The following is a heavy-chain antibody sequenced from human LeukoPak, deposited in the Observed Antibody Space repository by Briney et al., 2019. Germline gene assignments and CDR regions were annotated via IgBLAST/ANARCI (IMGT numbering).Heavy chain of an antibody. D-gene: IGHD3-9*01. CDR1: GYSFTSYW. CDR2: IYPGDSDT. Sequence: PGESLKISCKGSGYSFTSYWIGWVRQMPGKGLEWMGIIYPGDSDTRYSPSFQGQVTISADKSISTAYLQWSSLKASDTAMYYCARLSGLTRYYISYPFDYWGQGTLVTVSS. V-gene: IGHV5-51*01. J-gene: IGHJ4*02. CDR3: ARLSGLTRYYISYPFDY.